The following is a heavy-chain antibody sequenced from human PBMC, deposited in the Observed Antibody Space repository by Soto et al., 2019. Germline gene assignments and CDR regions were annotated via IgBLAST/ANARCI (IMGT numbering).Heavy chain of an antibody. V-gene: IGHV3-30-3*01. CDR2: ISYDGSNK. Sequence: LRLSCAASGFTFSSYAMHWVRQAPGKGLEWVAVISYDGSNKYYADSVKGRFTISRDNSKNTLYLQMNSLRAEDTAVYYCARPYDSSGYYYWGRFDPWGQGTLVTVSS. J-gene: IGHJ5*02. CDR3: ARPYDSSGYYYWGRFDP. D-gene: IGHD3-22*01. CDR1: GFTFSSYA.